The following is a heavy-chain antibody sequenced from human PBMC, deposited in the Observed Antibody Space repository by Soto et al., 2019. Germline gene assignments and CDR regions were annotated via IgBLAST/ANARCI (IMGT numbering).Heavy chain of an antibody. J-gene: IGHJ4*02. CDR2: ISTSSSYT. CDR1: GFTFSDHY. V-gene: IGHV3-11*05. CDR3: ARLRLTGYFDY. Sequence: QVQLVESGGGVVKPGGSLRLSCVASGFTFSDHYMTWIRQAPGKGLEWLSDISTSSSYTNYADSVKGRFTISRDNAMNSLYLQMNSLRAEDTAVYYCARLRLTGYFDYWGQGTLVTVSS.